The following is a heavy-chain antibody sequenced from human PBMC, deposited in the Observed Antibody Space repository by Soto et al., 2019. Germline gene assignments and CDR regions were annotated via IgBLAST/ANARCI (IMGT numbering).Heavy chain of an antibody. CDR1: GFTFSSYW. D-gene: IGHD6-19*01. Sequence: GGSLRLSCAASGFTFSSYWMRWVRQAPGKGLEWVANIKQDGSEKYYVDSVKGRFTISRDNAKNSLYLQMNSLRAEDTAVYYCARDHIAVAGTSYYYYYGMDVWGQGTTVTVSS. V-gene: IGHV3-7*03. J-gene: IGHJ6*02. CDR2: IKQDGSEK. CDR3: ARDHIAVAGTSYYYYYGMDV.